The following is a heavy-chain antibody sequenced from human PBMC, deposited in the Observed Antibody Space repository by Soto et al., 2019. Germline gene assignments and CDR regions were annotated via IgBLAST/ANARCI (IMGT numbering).Heavy chain of an antibody. J-gene: IGHJ4*02. Sequence: EVQVSESGGGLVQPGGSLRLSCAASGFTFSTYAMSWVRQAPGKGLEWVSAISGSGGSTYYADSVKGRFTISRDNSKNTMYLQMNSLRAEDTAVYHCAKDHGDDYVWVYWGQGTLVTVSS. V-gene: IGHV3-23*01. D-gene: IGHD3-16*01. CDR2: ISGSGGST. CDR1: GFTFSTYA. CDR3: AKDHGDDYVWVY.